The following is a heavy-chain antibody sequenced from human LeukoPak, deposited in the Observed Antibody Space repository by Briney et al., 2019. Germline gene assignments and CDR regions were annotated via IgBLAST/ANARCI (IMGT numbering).Heavy chain of an antibody. Sequence: SVKVSCKASGGTFSSYAISWVRQAPGQGLEWMGGIIPMFGTANYAQKFQGRVTITADKSTSTAYMELSSLRSEDTAVYYCVVGYSYGPWYYGMDVWGKGTTVTVSS. V-gene: IGHV1-69*06. CDR3: VVGYSYGPWYYGMDV. D-gene: IGHD5-18*01. CDR1: GGTFSSYA. CDR2: IIPMFGTA. J-gene: IGHJ6*04.